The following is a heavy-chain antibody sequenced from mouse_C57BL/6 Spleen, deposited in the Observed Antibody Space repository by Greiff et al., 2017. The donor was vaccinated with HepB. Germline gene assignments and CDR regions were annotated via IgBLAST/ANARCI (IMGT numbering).Heavy chain of an antibody. CDR3: ARESYAMDY. V-gene: IGHV5-4*01. CDR1: GFTFSSYA. Sequence: EVQLKESGGGLVKPGGSLKLSCAASGFTFSSYAMSWVRQTPEKRLEWVATISDGGSYTYYPDNVKGRFTISRDNAKNNLYLQMRHLKSEDTAMYYCARESYAMDYWGQGTSVTVSS. CDR2: ISDGGSYT. J-gene: IGHJ4*01.